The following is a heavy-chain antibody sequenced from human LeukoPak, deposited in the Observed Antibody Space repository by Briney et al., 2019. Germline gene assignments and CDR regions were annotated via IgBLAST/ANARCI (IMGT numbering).Heavy chain of an antibody. CDR2: INHSGST. CDR3: ARILTTVTSDAFDI. CDR1: GGSSGGFY. J-gene: IGHJ3*02. D-gene: IGHD4-17*01. Sequence: SQTLSPTCAVSGGSSGGFYWSWIRQPPGKGLGWVGEINHSGSTNYNPSLKSRVTISVDTSKNQFSLKLSSVTAADTAVYYCARILTTVTSDAFDIWGQGTMVTVSS. V-gene: IGHV4-34*01.